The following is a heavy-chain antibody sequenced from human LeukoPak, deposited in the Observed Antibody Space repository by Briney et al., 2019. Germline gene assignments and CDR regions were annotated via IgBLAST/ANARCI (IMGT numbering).Heavy chain of an antibody. Sequence: GGSLRLSCAASGFTFSSYWMSWVRQAPGKGLEWVANIKQDGSEKYYVDSVKGRFTISRDNAKNSLYLQMNSLRAEDTAVYYCARDYHRGAWRSYFDYWGQGTLVTVSS. D-gene: IGHD3-3*01. CDR3: ARDYHRGAWRSYFDY. CDR1: GFTFSSYW. J-gene: IGHJ4*02. V-gene: IGHV3-7*01. CDR2: IKQDGSEK.